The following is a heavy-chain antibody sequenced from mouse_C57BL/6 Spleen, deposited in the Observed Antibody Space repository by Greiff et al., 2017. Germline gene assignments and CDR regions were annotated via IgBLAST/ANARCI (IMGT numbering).Heavy chain of an antibody. D-gene: IGHD3-3*01. CDR2: INYDGSST. V-gene: IGHV5-16*01. CDR3: ARDGGRGFAY. Sequence: EVKLVESEGGLVQPGSSMKLSCTASGFTFSDYYMAWVRQVPEKGLEWVANINYDGSSTYYLDTLKSRIIISKDNTTNILYLQMSSLKSEATATYCCARDGGRGFAYWGQGTLVTVSA. CDR1: GFTFSDYY. J-gene: IGHJ3*01.